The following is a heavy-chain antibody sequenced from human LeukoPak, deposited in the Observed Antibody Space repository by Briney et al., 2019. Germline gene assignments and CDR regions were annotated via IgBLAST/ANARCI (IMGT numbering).Heavy chain of an antibody. CDR3: ARYIVLMVYARNWFDP. D-gene: IGHD2-8*01. CDR1: GGSISSYY. J-gene: IGHJ5*02. CDR2: IYYSGST. Sequence: SETLSLTCTVSGGSISSYYWSWIRQPPGKGLEWIGYIYYSGSTYYNPSLKSRVTISVDTSKNQFSLKLSSVTAADTAVYYCARYIVLMVYARNWFDPWGQGTLVTVSS. V-gene: IGHV4-59*08.